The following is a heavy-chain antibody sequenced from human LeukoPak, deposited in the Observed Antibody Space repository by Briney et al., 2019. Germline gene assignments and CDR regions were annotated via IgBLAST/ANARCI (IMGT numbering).Heavy chain of an antibody. Sequence: SETLPLTCTASGGXISSYYCSWIRQPPGKGLKWIGYIYYSGSTNYNPSLKSRVTISVDTSKNQFSLKLSSVTAADTAVYYCARDQYYGDYHWFDPWGQGTLVTVSS. V-gene: IGHV4-59*01. CDR3: ARDQYYGDYHWFDP. D-gene: IGHD4-17*01. CDR2: IYYSGST. CDR1: GGXISSYY. J-gene: IGHJ5*02.